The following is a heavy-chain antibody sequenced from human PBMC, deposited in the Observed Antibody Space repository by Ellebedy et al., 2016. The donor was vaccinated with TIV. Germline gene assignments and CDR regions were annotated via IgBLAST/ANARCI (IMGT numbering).Heavy chain of an antibody. CDR1: GFTFSSYA. CDR2: ISGSGGST. V-gene: IGHV3-23*01. CDR3: AKDMVVLWFGELPIFDY. Sequence: GGSLRLXCAASGFTFSSYAMSWVRQAPGKGLEWVSAISGSGGSTYYADSVKGRFTISRDNSKNTLYLQMNSLRAEDTAVYYCAKDMVVLWFGELPIFDYWGQGTLVTVSS. J-gene: IGHJ4*02. D-gene: IGHD3-10*01.